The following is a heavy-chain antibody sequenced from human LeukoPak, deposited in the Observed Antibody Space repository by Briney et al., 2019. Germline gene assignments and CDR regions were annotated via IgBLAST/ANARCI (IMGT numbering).Heavy chain of an antibody. V-gene: IGHV4-39*01. J-gene: IGHJ5*02. CDR1: GGSISGTTFY. CDR3: ARHDLAVAGRDTYFDP. D-gene: IGHD6-19*01. CDR2: IYYTGNI. Sequence: SGTLSLTCSVSGGSISGTTFYWGWIRQPPGKGLEWIASIYYTGNIYYNPSLKSRVTLSVDTSRNQFSLQLNFVTAADTAVYYCARHDLAVAGRDTYFDPWGQGTLVTVSS.